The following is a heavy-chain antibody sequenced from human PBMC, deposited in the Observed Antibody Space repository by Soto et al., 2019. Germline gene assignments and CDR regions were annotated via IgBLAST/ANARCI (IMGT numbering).Heavy chain of an antibody. Sequence: QVQLVQSGAEVKKPGSSVKVSCKASGGTFSSYTISWVRQAPGQGLEWMGRIIPILGIANYAQKFQGRVTITADKSTSTAYMELSSLRSEDTAVYYCARDLLPIAAAVIWGQGTLVTVSS. D-gene: IGHD6-13*01. V-gene: IGHV1-69*08. CDR1: GGTFSSYT. J-gene: IGHJ4*02. CDR2: IIPILGIA. CDR3: ARDLLPIAAAVI.